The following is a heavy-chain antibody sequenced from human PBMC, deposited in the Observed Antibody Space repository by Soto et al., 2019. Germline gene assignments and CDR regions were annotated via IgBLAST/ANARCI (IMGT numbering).Heavy chain of an antibody. CDR1: GGTFSSYA. J-gene: IGHJ4*02. Sequence: QVQLVQSGAEVKKPGSSVKVSCKASGGTFSSYAISWVRQAPGQGLEWMGGIIPIFGTANYAQKFQGRVTITADESTSTADMELSSLRSEDTAVYYCARDREPYSGSYFDYWGQGTLVTVSS. D-gene: IGHD1-26*01. CDR3: ARDREPYSGSYFDY. V-gene: IGHV1-69*01. CDR2: IIPIFGTA.